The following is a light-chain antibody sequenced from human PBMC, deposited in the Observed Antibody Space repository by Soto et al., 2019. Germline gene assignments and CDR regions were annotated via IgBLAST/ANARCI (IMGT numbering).Light chain of an antibody. CDR3: QPDGSSPRVT. Sequence: EIVLTQSPGTLSLSPGERATLSCRASQSVSSSYLAWYQQKPGQAPRLLIYGASSRATGLPARFNGSGSGTDFPLTSSRLEPEAFAVYYCQPDGSSPRVTLGGGTEVEIK. V-gene: IGKV3-20*01. J-gene: IGKJ4*01. CDR1: QSVSSSY. CDR2: GAS.